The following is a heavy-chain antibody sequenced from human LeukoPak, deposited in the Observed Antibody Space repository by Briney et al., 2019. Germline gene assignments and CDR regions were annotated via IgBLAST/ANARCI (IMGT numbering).Heavy chain of an antibody. J-gene: IGHJ4*02. V-gene: IGHV7-4-1*02. D-gene: IGHD3-10*01. CDR3: ASGDSWDGIDY. Sequence: ASVTVSCKASGYTFTSYAMNWVRQAPGQGLEWMGWINTNTGNPTYAQGFTGRFVFSLDTSVSTAYLQISSLKAEDTAVYYCASGDSWDGIDYWGQGTLVTVSS. CDR1: GYTFTSYA. CDR2: INTNTGNP.